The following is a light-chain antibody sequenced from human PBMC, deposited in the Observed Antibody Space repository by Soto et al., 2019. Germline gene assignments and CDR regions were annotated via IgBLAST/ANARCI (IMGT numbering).Light chain of an antibody. CDR3: QQYNNWPPWT. Sequence: EIVMTQSPATLSVSPGERATLSCRASQSVSSNLACYQQKPGQAPRLLIYGASTRATGMPVRFSGSGSGTDFTLTISSLQSEDFAVYYCQQYNNWPPWTFGQGTKVEIK. CDR1: QSVSSN. CDR2: GAS. V-gene: IGKV3-15*01. J-gene: IGKJ1*01.